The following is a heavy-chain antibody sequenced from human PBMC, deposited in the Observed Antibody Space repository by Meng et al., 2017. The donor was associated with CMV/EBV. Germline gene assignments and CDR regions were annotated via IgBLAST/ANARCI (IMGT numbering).Heavy chain of an antibody. Sequence: GVGVDRPGRSLSISLAASGFRFSSYDMHCVRQAPGKGLEWVAVISYDGSNKYYADSVKGRFTISRDNSKNTLYLQMNSLRAEDTAVYYCAELQPVRGGFGYWGQGTLVTVSS. V-gene: IGHV3-30-3*01. J-gene: IGHJ4*02. D-gene: IGHD6-13*01. CDR3: AELQPVRGGFGY. CDR1: GFRFSSYD. CDR2: ISYDGSNK.